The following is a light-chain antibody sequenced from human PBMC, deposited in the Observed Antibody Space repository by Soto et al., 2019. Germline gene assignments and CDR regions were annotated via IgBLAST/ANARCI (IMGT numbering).Light chain of an antibody. J-gene: IGKJ4*01. CDR3: QQSYSTR. CDR1: QTIHSF. CDR2: DAS. V-gene: IGKV1-5*01. Sequence: IPINQSRSTQCTSVGARVTLTCRASQTIHSFLAWYQQKAGKAPKRLIYDASNLESGVPSRFSGRGSGTEFTLTVSSLQPDDFATYYCQQSYSTRFAGGTKVDIK.